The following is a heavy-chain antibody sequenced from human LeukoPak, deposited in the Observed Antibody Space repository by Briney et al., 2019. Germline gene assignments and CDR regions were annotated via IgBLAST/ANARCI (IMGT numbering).Heavy chain of an antibody. Sequence: ASVKVSCKASGGTFSSYAISWVRQAPGQGLEWMGGIIPIFGTANYAQKFQGRVTITADESTSTAYMELSSLRSEDTAVYCCARGGGSGSYGVYWGQGTLVAVSS. CDR3: ARGGGSGSYGVY. CDR2: IIPIFGTA. V-gene: IGHV1-69*13. J-gene: IGHJ4*02. D-gene: IGHD1-26*01. CDR1: GGTFSSYA.